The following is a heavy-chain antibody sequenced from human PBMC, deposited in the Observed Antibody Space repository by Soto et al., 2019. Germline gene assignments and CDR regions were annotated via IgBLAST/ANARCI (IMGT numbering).Heavy chain of an antibody. CDR2: IRSSSSYI. V-gene: IGHV3-21*01. J-gene: IGHJ4*02. CDR1: GFTFSSYS. CDR3: ARDGIAVAGFDY. D-gene: IGHD6-19*01. Sequence: GGSLRLSCAASGFTFSSYSMNWVRQAPGKGLELVSFIRSSSSYIYYADSVKGRFTISRDNAKNSLYLQMNSLRAEDTAVYYCARDGIAVAGFDYWGQGTLVTVSS.